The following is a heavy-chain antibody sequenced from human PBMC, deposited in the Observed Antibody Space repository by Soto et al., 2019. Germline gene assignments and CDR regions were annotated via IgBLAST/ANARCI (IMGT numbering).Heavy chain of an antibody. CDR1: GFTFSSYA. CDR2: ISGSGGST. V-gene: IGHV3-23*01. Sequence: GALRLSCAASGFTFSSYAMSWVRQAPGKGLEWVSAISGSGGSTYYADSVKGRLTISRDNSKNTLYLQMNSLRAEDTAVYYCAKASSWPPRGYFDYWGQGTLVTVSS. CDR3: AKASSWPPRGYFDY. J-gene: IGHJ4*02. D-gene: IGHD6-13*01.